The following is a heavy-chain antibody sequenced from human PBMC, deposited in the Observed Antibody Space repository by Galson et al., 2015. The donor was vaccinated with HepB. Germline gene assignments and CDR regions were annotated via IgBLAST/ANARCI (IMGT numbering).Heavy chain of an antibody. CDR3: TRDRDLAEEAIYYYYGMDV. CDR2: IRSKAYGGTT. J-gene: IGHJ6*02. D-gene: IGHD3-3*02. CDR1: GFTFGDYA. V-gene: IGHV3-49*03. Sequence: SLRLSCAASGFTFGDYAMSWFRQAPGKGLEWVGFIRSKAYGGTTEYAASVKGRFTISRDDSKSIAYLQMNSLKTEDTAVYYCTRDRDLAEEAIYYYYGMDVWGQGTTVTVSS.